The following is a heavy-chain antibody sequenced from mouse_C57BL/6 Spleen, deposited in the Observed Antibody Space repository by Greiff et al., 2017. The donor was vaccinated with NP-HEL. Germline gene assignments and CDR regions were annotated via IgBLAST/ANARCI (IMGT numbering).Heavy chain of an antibody. CDR1: GFTFSSYA. J-gene: IGHJ2*01. CDR3: ARGGSSGYFDY. D-gene: IGHD3-2*02. V-gene: IGHV5-4*03. CDR2: ISDGGSYT. Sequence: DVKLVESGGGLVKPGGSLKLSCAASGFTFSSYAMSWVRQTPEKRLEWVATISDGGSYTYYPDNVKGRFTISRDNAKNNLYLQMSQLKSEDTAMYYCARGGSSGYFDYWGQGTTLTVSS.